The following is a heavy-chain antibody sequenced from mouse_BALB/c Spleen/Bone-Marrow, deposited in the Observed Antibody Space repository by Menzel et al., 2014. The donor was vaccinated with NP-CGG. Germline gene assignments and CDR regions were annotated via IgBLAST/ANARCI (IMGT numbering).Heavy chain of an antibody. V-gene: IGHV1-14*01. Sequence: EVQLQQSGPELVKPGASVKMSCKASGYTFTSYVMHWVKQKPGQGLEWIGYINPYNDGTKYNEKFKGKATLTSDKSSSTAYMELSSLTSEDSAVYYCARREGYDRESRAMGYWGQGTSVTDSS. CDR3: ARREGYDRESRAMGY. CDR2: INPYNDGT. D-gene: IGHD2-12*01. CDR1: GYTFTSYV. J-gene: IGHJ4*01.